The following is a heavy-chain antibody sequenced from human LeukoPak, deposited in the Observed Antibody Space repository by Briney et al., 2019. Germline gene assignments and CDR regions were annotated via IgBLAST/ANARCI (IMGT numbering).Heavy chain of an antibody. CDR1: GGSISSYY. J-gene: IGHJ4*02. V-gene: IGHV4-59*08. CDR3: ARAPMATITLGQPFDY. CDR2: IYYSGST. Sequence: PSETLSLTCTVSGGSISSYYWSWIRQPPGKGLEWIGYIYYSGSTNYNPSLKSRVTISVDTSKNQFSLKLSSVTAADTAVYYCARAPMATITLGQPFDYWGQGTLVTVSS. D-gene: IGHD5-24*01.